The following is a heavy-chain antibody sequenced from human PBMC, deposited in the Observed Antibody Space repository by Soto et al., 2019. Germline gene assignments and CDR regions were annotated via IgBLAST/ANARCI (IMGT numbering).Heavy chain of an antibody. J-gene: IGHJ5*02. D-gene: IGHD5-12*01. CDR1: GGSISSGDYY. CDR2: IYYSGST. Sequence: TLSLTCTVSGGSISSGDYYWSWIRQPPGKGLEWIGYIYYSGSTYYNPSLKSRVTISVDTSKNQFSLKLSSVTAADTAVYYCARYSGYEGLRFDPWGQGTLVTVSS. CDR3: ARYSGYEGLRFDP. V-gene: IGHV4-30-4*01.